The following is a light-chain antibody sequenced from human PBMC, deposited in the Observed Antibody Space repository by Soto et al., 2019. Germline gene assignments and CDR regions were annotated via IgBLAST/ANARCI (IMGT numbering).Light chain of an antibody. CDR2: GAS. Sequence: EIVLTQSPGTLSLSPGERATLSCRASQSVRSNYLAWYQQKPGQAPRLPIYGASSMATGIPDRLSGSGSGTDFTLPISRLEPEDFAVYYCQHYGSSAYTFGQGTTLEIK. V-gene: IGKV3-20*01. CDR3: QHYGSSAYT. J-gene: IGKJ2*01. CDR1: QSVRSNY.